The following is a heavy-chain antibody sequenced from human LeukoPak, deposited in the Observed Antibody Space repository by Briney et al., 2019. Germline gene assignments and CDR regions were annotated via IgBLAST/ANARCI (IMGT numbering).Heavy chain of an antibody. CDR3: ASWGTDRGYSGYDQKSFDI. D-gene: IGHD5-12*01. CDR1: GGTFSSYA. V-gene: IGHV1-69*13. CDR2: IIPIFGTA. Sequence: ASVKVSCKASGGTFSSYAISWVRQAPGQGLEWMGGIIPIFGTANYAQKFQGRVTITADESTSTAYMELSSLRSEDTAVYYCASWGTDRGYSGYDQKSFDIWGQGTMVTVSS. J-gene: IGHJ3*02.